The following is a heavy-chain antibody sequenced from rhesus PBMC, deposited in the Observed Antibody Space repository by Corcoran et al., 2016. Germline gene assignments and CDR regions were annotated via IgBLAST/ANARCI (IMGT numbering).Heavy chain of an antibody. CDR3: ASVPDSGSYYYFDY. Sequence: QLQLQESGPGLVKPSETLSVTCAVSGGSISGYYYWSWIRQPPGKGLEWIGSVYGNGGSNYLNPSLKIRVTLSVDTSKNQFSLKLSSVTAADTAVYYCASVPDSGSYYYFDYWGQGVLVTVSS. J-gene: IGHJ4*01. CDR1: GGSISGYYY. V-gene: IGHV4S14*01. D-gene: IGHD3-16*01. CDR2: VYGNGGSN.